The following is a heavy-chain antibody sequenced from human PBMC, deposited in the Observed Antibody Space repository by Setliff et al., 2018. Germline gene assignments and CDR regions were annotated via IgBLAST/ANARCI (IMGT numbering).Heavy chain of an antibody. CDR2: INTKTGDP. CDR1: GYSLSNYV. D-gene: IGHD4-17*01. J-gene: IGHJ4*01. V-gene: IGHV7-4-1*02. CDR3: ARADHLVTTTFDY. Sequence: ASVKVSCKASGYSLSNYVMNWVRQAPGQGLEWMGWINTKTGDPTYAQGYTGRFAFTLDTSDSATYLDISNLKAEDTATYYCARADHLVTTTFDYWGQGTLVTVSS.